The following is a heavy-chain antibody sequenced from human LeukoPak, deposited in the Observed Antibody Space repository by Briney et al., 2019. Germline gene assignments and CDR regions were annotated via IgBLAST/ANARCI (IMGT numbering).Heavy chain of an antibody. J-gene: IGHJ3*02. CDR1: GYTFTSYG. V-gene: IGHV1-18*01. D-gene: IGHD1-26*01. CDR3: AREERSGSYYAFDI. CDR2: ISAYNGNT. Sequence: ASVKVSCKATGYTFTSYGISWVRQAPGQGLEWMGWISAYNGNTNYAQRLQGRVTMTTDTSTSTAYMELRSLRSDDTAVYYCAREERSGSYYAFDIWGQGTMVTVSS.